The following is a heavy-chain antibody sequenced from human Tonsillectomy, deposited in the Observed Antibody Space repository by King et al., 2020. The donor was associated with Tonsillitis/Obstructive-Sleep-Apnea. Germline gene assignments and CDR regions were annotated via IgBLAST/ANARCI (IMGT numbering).Heavy chain of an antibody. CDR1: GFTFDDYA. CDR3: AKDLIIAVSGTPGDAFDI. CDR2: ISWYSGSI. V-gene: IGHV3-9*01. J-gene: IGHJ3*02. Sequence: VQLVESGGGLVQPGRSLRLSCVASGFTFDDYAMYWVRQAPGKGLEWVSGISWYSGSIAYADSVKGRFTISRDNAKNSLYLQMKSLRAEDTALYYCAKDLIIAVSGTPGDAFDIWGQGTMVTVSS. D-gene: IGHD6-19*01.